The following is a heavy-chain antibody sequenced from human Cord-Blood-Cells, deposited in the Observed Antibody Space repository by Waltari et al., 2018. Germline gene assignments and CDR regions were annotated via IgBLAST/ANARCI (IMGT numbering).Heavy chain of an antibody. CDR2: FDPEDGET. D-gene: IGHD6-6*01. CDR3: ATRSGSSSERGDY. CDR1: GYTLTALY. J-gene: IGHJ4*02. Sequence: QVQLVQSGAEVKKPGASVKVSCRVPGYTLTALYMHGVRQAPGKGLEWMGGFDPEDGETIYAQKFQGRVTMTEDTSTDTAYMELSSLRSEDTAVYYCATRSGSSSERGDYWGQGTLVTVSS. V-gene: IGHV1-24*01.